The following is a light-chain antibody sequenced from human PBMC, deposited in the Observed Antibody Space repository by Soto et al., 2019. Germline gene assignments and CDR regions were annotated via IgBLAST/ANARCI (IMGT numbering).Light chain of an antibody. V-gene: IGKV4-1*01. CDR1: QSVLYSSNNKNY. Sequence: DIVMTQSPDSLAVSLGERATINCKSSQSVLYSSNNKNYLAWYQQKPGQPPKLLIYWASTRESGVPDRFSGSGSGTDFALPIRGLQAEDVAVYYCQQYYSTPPTFGQGTKLEIK. CDR2: WAS. J-gene: IGKJ1*01. CDR3: QQYYSTPPT.